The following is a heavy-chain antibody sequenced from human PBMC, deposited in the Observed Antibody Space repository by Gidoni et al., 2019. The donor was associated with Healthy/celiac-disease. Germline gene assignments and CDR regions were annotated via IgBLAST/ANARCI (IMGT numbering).Heavy chain of an antibody. CDR1: GFTVSSHY. V-gene: IGHV3-66*02. CDR2: IYSGGST. CDR3: ARALSPDYFDY. Sequence: EVQLVESGGGLVQPGGSLRLSCAASGFTVSSHYMSWVRQAPGKGLEWVSVIYSGGSTYYADSVKGRFTISRDNSKNTLYLQMNSLRAEDTAVYYCARALSPDYFDYWGQGTLVTVSS. D-gene: IGHD3-10*01. J-gene: IGHJ4*02.